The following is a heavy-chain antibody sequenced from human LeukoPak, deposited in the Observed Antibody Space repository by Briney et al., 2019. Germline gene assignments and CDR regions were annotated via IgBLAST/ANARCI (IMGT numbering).Heavy chain of an antibody. Sequence: GASVKVSCKASGYTFTSYDISWVRQAPGQGLVWMGWISAYNGNTNYAQKLQGRVTMTTDTSTSTAYMELRSLRSDDTAVFYCARVDQLWLDYWGQGTLVTVSS. CDR2: ISAYNGNT. CDR3: ARVDQLWLDY. J-gene: IGHJ4*02. CDR1: GYTFTSYD. D-gene: IGHD5-18*01. V-gene: IGHV1-18*01.